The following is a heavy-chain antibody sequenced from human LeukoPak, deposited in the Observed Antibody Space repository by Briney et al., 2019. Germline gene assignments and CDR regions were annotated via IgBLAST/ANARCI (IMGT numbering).Heavy chain of an antibody. CDR1: GFTFSSYS. V-gene: IGHV3-21*01. CDR3: ARSFGLAYYYYGMDV. J-gene: IGHJ6*02. D-gene: IGHD3-10*01. CDR2: ISSSSSYI. Sequence: GGSLRLSCAASGFTFSSYSMNWVRQAPGKGLEWVSSISSSSSYIYYADSVKGRFTISRDNAKNSLYLQMNSLRAEDTAVYYCARSFGLAYYYYGMDVWGQGTTVTVSS.